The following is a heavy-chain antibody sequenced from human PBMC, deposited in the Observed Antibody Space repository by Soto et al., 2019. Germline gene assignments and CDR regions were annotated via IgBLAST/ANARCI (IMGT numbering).Heavy chain of an antibody. Sequence: SETLSLTCSVSGYSISRGYYGGWIRQPPGRGLQWIGTIYHDGTTYSNPSLNGRVSISVSTSQNRFSLTLRSVTAADTAVYYCARVPYHYGRGIYRPRLFDPWGQGTLVTVSS. D-gene: IGHD3-16*02. J-gene: IGHJ5*02. CDR1: GYSISRGYY. V-gene: IGHV4-38-2*02. CDR2: IYHDGTT. CDR3: ARVPYHYGRGIYRPRLFDP.